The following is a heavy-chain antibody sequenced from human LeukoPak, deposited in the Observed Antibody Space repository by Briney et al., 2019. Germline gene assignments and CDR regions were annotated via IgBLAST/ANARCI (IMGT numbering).Heavy chain of an antibody. D-gene: IGHD3-10*01. CDR2: ISSNGGST. J-gene: IGHJ4*02. Sequence: GGSLRLSCSASGFTFSRYAMHWVRQAPGEGLEYVSAISSNGGSTYYADSVKGRFTISRDNSRNTLHLQMSSLRVEDTAVYYCVKDSSSGSYFDYWGQGTLVTVSS. V-gene: IGHV3-64D*06. CDR1: GFTFSRYA. CDR3: VKDSSSGSYFDY.